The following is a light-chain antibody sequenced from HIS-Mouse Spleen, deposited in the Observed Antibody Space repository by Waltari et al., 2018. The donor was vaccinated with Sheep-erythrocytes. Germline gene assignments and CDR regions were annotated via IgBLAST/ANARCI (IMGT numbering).Light chain of an antibody. CDR3: CSYAGSYNHV. J-gene: IGLJ1*01. Sequence: QSALTQPRSVSGSPGQSVPISCTGTSSDVGGYNYVSWYQQPPGKAPKLMIYDVSKRPSGVPDRFSSSKSGNTASLTISGLQAEDEADYYCCSYAGSYNHVFATGTKVTVL. V-gene: IGLV2-11*01. CDR2: DVS. CDR1: SSDVGGYNY.